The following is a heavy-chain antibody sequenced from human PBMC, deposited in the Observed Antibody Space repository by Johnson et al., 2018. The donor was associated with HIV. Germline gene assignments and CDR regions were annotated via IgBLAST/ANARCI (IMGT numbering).Heavy chain of an antibody. Sequence: QVQLVESGGGVVQPGGSLRLSCAASGFTFSSYGMHWVRQAPGKGLEWVAFIRYDGSNKYSADSVKGRFTISRDNSKNTLYLQMNSLRAEDTAVYYCAKDQYCGGDCYPDAFDIWGQGTMVTVSS. CDR1: GFTFSSYG. D-gene: IGHD2-21*02. CDR3: AKDQYCGGDCYPDAFDI. V-gene: IGHV3-30*02. J-gene: IGHJ3*02. CDR2: IRYDGSNK.